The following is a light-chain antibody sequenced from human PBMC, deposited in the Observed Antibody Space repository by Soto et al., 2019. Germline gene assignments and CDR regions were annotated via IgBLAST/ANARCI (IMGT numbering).Light chain of an antibody. CDR3: SSYTRRSTLGYV. Sequence: QSVLTQPPSVSGAPGQTVTVSCTGSSSNIGAGFDVHWYQLVPGGAPRPLIYHNTNRPSGVPDRFSGSKSGASASLAISGLQAEDEADYYCSSYTRRSTLGYVFGTGTKVTVL. J-gene: IGLJ1*01. CDR1: SSNIGAGFD. V-gene: IGLV1-40*01. CDR2: HNT.